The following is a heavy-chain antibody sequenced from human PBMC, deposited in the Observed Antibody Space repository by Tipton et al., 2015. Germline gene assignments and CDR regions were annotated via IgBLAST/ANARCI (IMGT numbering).Heavy chain of an antibody. CDR3: ARGARYFYAYSRDYYYYNGLDV. J-gene: IGHJ6*02. CDR1: GGSINSNGHY. D-gene: IGHD3-9*01. CDR2: IYYSGGT. V-gene: IGHV4-31*03. Sequence: TLSLTCTVSGGSINSNGHYWSWIRQHPRKGLEWIGYIYYSGGTYYNPSPKSRVTISVDTSKSQFSLKLSSVTATDTAVYYCARGARYFYAYSRDYYYYNGLDVWGQGTTVTVSS.